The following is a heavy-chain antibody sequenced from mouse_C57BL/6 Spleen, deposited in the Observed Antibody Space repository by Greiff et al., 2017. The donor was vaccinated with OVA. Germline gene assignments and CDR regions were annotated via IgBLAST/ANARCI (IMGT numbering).Heavy chain of an antibody. CDR2: IHPNSGST. V-gene: IGHV1-64*01. D-gene: IGHD2-3*01. Sequence: VQLQQPGAELVKPGASVKLSCKASGYTFTSYWMHWVKQRPGQGLEWIGMIHPNSGSTNYNEKFKSKATLTVDKSSSTAYMQLSSLTSEDSAVYYCATHPDGYYYFDYWGQGTTLTVSS. CDR3: ATHPDGYYYFDY. CDR1: GYTFTSYW. J-gene: IGHJ2*01.